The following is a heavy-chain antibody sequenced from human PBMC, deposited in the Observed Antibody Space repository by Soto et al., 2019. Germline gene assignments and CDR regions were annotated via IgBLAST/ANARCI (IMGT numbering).Heavy chain of an antibody. J-gene: IGHJ4*02. V-gene: IGHV1-18*01. CDR1: GCTFTSYG. D-gene: IGHD3-22*01. CDR2: ISAYNGNT. Sequence: ASVKVSCKASGCTFTSYGISWVRQAPGQGLEWMGWISAYNGNTNYAQKLQGRVTMTTDTSTSTAYMELRSLRSDDTAVYYCAREAYYYDSSGYYPPARFDYWGQGTLVTVSS. CDR3: AREAYYYDSSGYYPPARFDY.